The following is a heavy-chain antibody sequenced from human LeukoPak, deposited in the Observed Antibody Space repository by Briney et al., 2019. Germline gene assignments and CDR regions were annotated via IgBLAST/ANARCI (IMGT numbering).Heavy chain of an antibody. J-gene: IGHJ3*02. V-gene: IGHV3-23*01. Sequence: PGGSLRLSCAASGFTFSSYAMSWVRQAPGKGLEGVSAISGSGGRTYYADSAKGRFTISRDNSKNTLYLQMNSLRAEDTAVYYCAKEGYCSGGSCVAAFDIWGQGTRVTVSS. CDR1: GFTFSSYA. CDR2: ISGSGGRT. CDR3: AKEGYCSGGSCVAAFDI. D-gene: IGHD2-15*01.